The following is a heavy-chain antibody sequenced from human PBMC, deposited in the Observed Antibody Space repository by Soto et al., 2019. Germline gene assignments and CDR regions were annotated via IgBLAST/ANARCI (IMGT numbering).Heavy chain of an antibody. CDR3: AKDGFGTARYYYGMDV. CDR2: ISGSGGST. J-gene: IGHJ6*02. V-gene: IGHV3-23*01. D-gene: IGHD3-10*01. CDR1: GFTFSSYA. Sequence: GGSLRLSCAASGFTFSSYAMSWVRQAPGKGLEWVSAISGSGGSTYYADSVKGRFTIFRDNSKNTLYLQMNSLRAEDTAVYYCAKDGFGTARYYYGMDVWGQGTTVTVSS.